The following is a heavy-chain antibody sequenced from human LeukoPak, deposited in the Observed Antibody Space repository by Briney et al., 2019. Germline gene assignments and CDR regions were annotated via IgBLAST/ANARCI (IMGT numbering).Heavy chain of an antibody. Sequence: GGSLRLSCAVSGFSFTNFWMSWVRQAPGRGLEWVANIHPEGNEKYHVESVKGRFTISRDSTKNLLFLQMNGLRVEDTAVYYCARGDAFSGDHWGQGTLVTVSS. J-gene: IGHJ4*02. CDR2: IHPEGNEK. CDR3: ARGDAFSGDH. CDR1: GFSFTNFW. V-gene: IGHV3-7*04.